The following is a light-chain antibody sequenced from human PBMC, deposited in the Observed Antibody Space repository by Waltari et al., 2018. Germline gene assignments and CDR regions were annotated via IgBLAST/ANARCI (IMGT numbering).Light chain of an antibody. CDR1: SSDVGGSNF. Sequence: QSALTQPPSASGSPGQSVTISCTGTSSDVGGSNFVSWYQHPPGKAPKLMSYEVSKRPSGVPDRSSFSKSGNTASLTVSGLQTEDEADYYCSSYAGSTSFYVFGTGTKVTVL. CDR2: EVS. V-gene: IGLV2-8*01. J-gene: IGLJ1*01. CDR3: SSYAGSTSFYV.